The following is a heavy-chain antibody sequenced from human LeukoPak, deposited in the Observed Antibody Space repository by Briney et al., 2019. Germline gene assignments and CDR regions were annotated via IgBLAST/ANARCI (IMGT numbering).Heavy chain of an antibody. CDR2: INPNSGGT. D-gene: IGHD2-15*01. CDR1: GYTFTGYY. CDR3: ARAGYCSGGSCYSDTDPFYYYYYGMDV. V-gene: IGHV1-2*02. Sequence: ASVKVSCKASGYTFTGYYMHWVRQAPGQGLEWMGWINPNSGGTNYAQKFQGRVTMTRDTSISTAYMELSRLRSDDTAVYYCARAGYCSGGSCYSDTDPFYYYYYGMDVWGQGTTVTVSS. J-gene: IGHJ6*02.